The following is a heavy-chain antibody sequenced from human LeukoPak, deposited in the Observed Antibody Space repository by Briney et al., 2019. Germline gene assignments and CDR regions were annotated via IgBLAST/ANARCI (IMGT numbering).Heavy chain of an antibody. V-gene: IGHV3-66*01. CDR1: GFTVSSNY. CDR3: ARGLGPAGGYYYYGMDV. D-gene: IGHD2-8*02. J-gene: IGHJ6*02. Sequence: GGSLRLSCAASGFTVSSNYMSWVRQAPGKGLEWVSVIYSGGSTYYADSVKGRFTISRDNSKNTLYLQMNSLRAEDTAVYYCARGLGPAGGYYYYGMDVWGQGTTVTVSS. CDR2: IYSGGST.